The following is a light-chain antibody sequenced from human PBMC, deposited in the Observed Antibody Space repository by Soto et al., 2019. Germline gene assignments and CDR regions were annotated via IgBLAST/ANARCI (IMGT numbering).Light chain of an antibody. J-gene: IGKJ1*01. Sequence: EIVMTQSPATLSVSQGERVTLSCRASQSVSSNLAWYQQKPGKAPRLLLYGASTSATGIPARFSGSGSVTEFTLTISSLQSEDCEVYYCQQYYDWPLTFGQGTKVAIK. CDR1: QSVSSN. V-gene: IGKV3-15*01. CDR3: QQYYDWPLT. CDR2: GAS.